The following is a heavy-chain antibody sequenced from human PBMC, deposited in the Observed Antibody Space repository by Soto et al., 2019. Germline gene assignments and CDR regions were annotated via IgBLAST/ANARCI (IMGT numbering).Heavy chain of an antibody. CDR3: ARTKRLVVVVDSFYCMDV. Sequence: SETLSLTCAVYGGSFSGYYWSWIRQPPGKGLEWIGEINHSGSTNYNPSLKSRVTISVDTSKNQFSLKLSSVTAADTAVYYCARTKRLVVVVDSFYCMDVWGKGTTVTVSS. D-gene: IGHD2-15*01. CDR2: INHSGST. J-gene: IGHJ6*03. CDR1: GGSFSGYY. V-gene: IGHV4-34*01.